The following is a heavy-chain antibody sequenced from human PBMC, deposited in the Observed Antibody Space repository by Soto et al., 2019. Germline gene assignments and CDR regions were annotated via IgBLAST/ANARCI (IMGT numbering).Heavy chain of an antibody. V-gene: IGHV2-5*02. J-gene: IGHJ6*02. CDR2: IYWDEDK. Sequence: QITLKESGPSLVKPTQTLTLTCTFSGFSLSTGGVGVGWIRQPPGKALEWLALIYWDEDKRYSPSLRSRLTVTRDTSKNLVVLTMTNLDPVDTATYHCAHSRCGGDCLQSYSSHYYYGMDVWGQGTTVPVSS. CDR3: AHSRCGGDCLQSYSSHYYYGMDV. D-gene: IGHD2-21*02. CDR1: GFSLSTGGVG.